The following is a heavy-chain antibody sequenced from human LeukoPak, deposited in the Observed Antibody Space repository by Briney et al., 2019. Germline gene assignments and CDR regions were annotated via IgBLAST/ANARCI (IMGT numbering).Heavy chain of an antibody. J-gene: IGHJ4*02. CDR2: IIPILGIA. Sequence: SVKVSCKASGGTFSSYAISWVRQAPGQGLEWMGRIIPILGIANYAQKFQGRVTMTTDTSTSTAYMELRSLRSDDTAVYYCVVVTLLLPYWGQGTLVTVSS. CDR3: VVVTLLLPY. D-gene: IGHD3-22*01. V-gene: IGHV1-69*04. CDR1: GGTFSSYA.